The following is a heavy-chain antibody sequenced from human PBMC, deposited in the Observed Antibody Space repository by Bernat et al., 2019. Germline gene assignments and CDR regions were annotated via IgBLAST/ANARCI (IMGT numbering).Heavy chain of an antibody. CDR3: ARDPPPIVATITGDYFDY. Sequence: QVQLVESGGGVVQPGRSLRLSCAASGFTFSSYAMHWVRQAPGKGLEWVAVISYDGSNKYYADSVNGRFTISRDNSKNTLYLQMNSLRAEDTAVYYCARDPPPIVATITGDYFDYWGQGTLVTVSS. CDR2: ISYDGSNK. CDR1: GFTFSSYA. D-gene: IGHD5-12*01. J-gene: IGHJ4*02. V-gene: IGHV3-30-3*01.